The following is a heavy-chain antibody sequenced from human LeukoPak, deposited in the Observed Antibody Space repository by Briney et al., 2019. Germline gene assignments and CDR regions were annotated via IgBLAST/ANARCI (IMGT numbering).Heavy chain of an antibody. Sequence: ASVEVSCKASGYSFTGYYIHWVRQAPGQGLQWMGWINPNSGGTNYAQKFQGRVTMTRDTSISTAYMELSRLRSDDTAVYYCARDSSSSWYRDAFDIWGQGTMVTVSS. CDR2: INPNSGGT. CDR3: ARDSSSSWYRDAFDI. V-gene: IGHV1-2*02. J-gene: IGHJ3*02. D-gene: IGHD6-13*01. CDR1: GYSFTGYY.